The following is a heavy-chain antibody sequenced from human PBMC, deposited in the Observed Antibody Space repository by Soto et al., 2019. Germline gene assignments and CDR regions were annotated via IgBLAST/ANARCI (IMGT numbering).Heavy chain of an antibody. Sequence: QVQLVQSGAEVKKPGASVKVSCKASGYTFTSYDINWVRQATGQGLEWMGWMNPNSGNTGYAQKFQGRVTMPRNTSISTAYMELGSLRSEDTAVYYCARGPWAMYSSSWYGGFDPWGQGTLVTVSS. CDR1: GYTFTSYD. CDR3: ARGPWAMYSSSWYGGFDP. V-gene: IGHV1-8*01. J-gene: IGHJ5*02. D-gene: IGHD6-13*01. CDR2: MNPNSGNT.